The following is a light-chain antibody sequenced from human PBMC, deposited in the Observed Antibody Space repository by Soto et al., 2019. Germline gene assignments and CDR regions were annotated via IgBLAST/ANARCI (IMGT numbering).Light chain of an antibody. CDR2: GAS. Sequence: EIVMTRSPATLSVSPGERATLSCRASQSVSSNLAWYQQKPGQAPRLLIYGASTRATGIPARFSGSGSGTEVTLTISSLQSEDFAVYYCQQYNNWPPWTFGQGTKVEIK. J-gene: IGKJ1*01. CDR3: QQYNNWPPWT. CDR1: QSVSSN. V-gene: IGKV3-15*01.